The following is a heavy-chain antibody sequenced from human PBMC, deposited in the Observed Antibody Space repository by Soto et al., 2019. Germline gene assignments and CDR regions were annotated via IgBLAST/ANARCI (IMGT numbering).Heavy chain of an antibody. V-gene: IGHV1-18*01. CDR1: GYTFTSYG. CDR3: ARGGLGGSSSYLIDY. J-gene: IGHJ4*02. D-gene: IGHD6-13*01. Sequence: QVQLVQSGTEVKKPGASVKVSCKASGYTFTSYGVNWVRQAPGQGLEWMGWISAYNGDTIYAQSLQGRVTMTTDTSTSTAYMELSSLRSDDTAVYYCARGGLGGSSSYLIDYWGQGTLVTVSS. CDR2: ISAYNGDT.